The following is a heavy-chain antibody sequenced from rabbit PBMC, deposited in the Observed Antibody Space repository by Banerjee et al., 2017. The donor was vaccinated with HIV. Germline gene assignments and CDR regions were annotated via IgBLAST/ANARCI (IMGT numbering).Heavy chain of an antibody. CDR2: IHSRFSDI. CDR3: ARGSAAMTLVITGYYLSL. J-gene: IGHJ4*01. D-gene: IGHD2-1*01. CDR1: GFDLSSYYW. V-gene: IGHV1S40*01. Sequence: QSLEESGGDLVKPGASLTLTCTASGFDLSSYYWICWVRQAPGKGPEWIACIHSRFSDILYASWAKGRFTISKTSSTTVTLQMTGLTGADTATYFCARGSAAMTLVITGYYLSLWGPGTLVTVS.